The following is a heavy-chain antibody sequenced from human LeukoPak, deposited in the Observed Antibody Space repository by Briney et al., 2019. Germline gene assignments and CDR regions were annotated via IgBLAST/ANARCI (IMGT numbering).Heavy chain of an antibody. CDR1: GGSFSGYY. Sequence: SETLSLTCAVYGGSFSGYYWSWIRQPPGKGLEWIGEINHSGSTNYNPSLKSRVTISVDTSKNQFSLKLSSVTAADTAVYYCARVQQWLVLGYWGQGTLVTVSS. J-gene: IGHJ4*02. D-gene: IGHD6-19*01. CDR2: INHSGST. V-gene: IGHV4-34*01. CDR3: ARVQQWLVLGY.